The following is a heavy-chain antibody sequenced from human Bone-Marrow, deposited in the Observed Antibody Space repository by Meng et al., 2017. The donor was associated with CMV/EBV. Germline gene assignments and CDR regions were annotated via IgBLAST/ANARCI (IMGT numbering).Heavy chain of an antibody. Sequence: SETLSLTCAVYGGSFSGYYWSWIRQPPGKGLEWIGEINHSGSTNYNPSPKSRVTISVDTSKNQFSLKLSSVTAADTAVYYCDRQGERAVVTHVVPYGEFDFWGQGTLVTVSS. D-gene: IGHD2-21*02. CDR1: GGSFSGYY. CDR3: DRQGERAVVTHVVPYGEFDF. CDR2: INHSGST. J-gene: IGHJ4*02. V-gene: IGHV4-34*01.